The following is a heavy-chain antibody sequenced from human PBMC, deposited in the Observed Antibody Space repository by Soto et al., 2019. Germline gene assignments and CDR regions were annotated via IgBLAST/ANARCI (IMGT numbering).Heavy chain of an antibody. J-gene: IGHJ4*02. CDR3: ARGGWLQSLDY. D-gene: IGHD5-12*01. V-gene: IGHV4-39*01. CDR1: GGSISSSSYY. Sequence: SETLSLTCTVSGGSISSSSYYWGWIRQPPGKGLEWIGSIYYSGSTYYNPSLKSRVTISVDTSKNQFSLKLSSVTAADTAVYYCARGGWLQSLDYWGQGTLVTVSS. CDR2: IYYSGST.